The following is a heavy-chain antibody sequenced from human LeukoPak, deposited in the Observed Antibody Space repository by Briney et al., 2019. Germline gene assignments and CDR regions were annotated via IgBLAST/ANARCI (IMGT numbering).Heavy chain of an antibody. CDR3: ARGRGMATTPFDC. V-gene: IGHV4-59*01. CDR1: GDSISTYY. Sequence: SETLSLTCTVSGDSISTYYWSWIRQPPGKGLEWIGYIHYSGSANYNPSLKSRVTMSVDTSKSQIFLKLTSVTAADTAVYYCARGRGMATTPFDCWGQGTLVTVS. D-gene: IGHD5-12*01. CDR2: IHYSGSA. J-gene: IGHJ4*02.